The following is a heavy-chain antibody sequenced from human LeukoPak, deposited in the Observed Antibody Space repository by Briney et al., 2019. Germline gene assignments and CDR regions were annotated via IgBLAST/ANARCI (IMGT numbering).Heavy chain of an antibody. Sequence: NTSETLSLTCAVSGVSFNDYYWSWVRQTPGKGLEWIGEINHSGYTNDSPSLKSRVTLSIDTSRKQFSLNLRSATVADTGIYYCTRMTTGHDYWGQGTLVTVSS. D-gene: IGHD4-17*01. CDR2: INHSGYT. J-gene: IGHJ4*02. V-gene: IGHV4-34*01. CDR1: GVSFNDYY. CDR3: TRMTTGHDY.